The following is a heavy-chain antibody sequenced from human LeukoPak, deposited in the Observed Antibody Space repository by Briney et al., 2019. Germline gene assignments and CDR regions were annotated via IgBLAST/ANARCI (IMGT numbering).Heavy chain of an antibody. V-gene: IGHV4-39*01. CDR1: GGSISSINYY. CDR3: ARLSGTSWPHFDY. Sequence: SETLSLTCTVSGGSISSINYYWGWIRQPPGKGLEWIGTIYYSGRTRYNPSLKSRLTISVDTSKNQFSLTLNSVTAADTAVYYCARLSGTSWPHFDYWGQGTLVTVSS. CDR2: IYYSGRT. J-gene: IGHJ4*02. D-gene: IGHD2-2*01.